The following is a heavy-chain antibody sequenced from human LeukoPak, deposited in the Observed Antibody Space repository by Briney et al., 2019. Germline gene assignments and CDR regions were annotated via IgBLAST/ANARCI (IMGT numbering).Heavy chain of an antibody. CDR2: IYYSGST. CDR3: ARDSPVRH. CDR1: GGSVSSGSYY. J-gene: IGHJ1*01. V-gene: IGHV4-61*01. Sequence: SETLSLTCTVSGGSVSSGSYYWSWIRQPPGKGLEWIGYIYYSGSTYYNPSIKSRVTISVDTSKNQFSLKLSSVTAADTAVYYCARDSPVRHWGQGTLVTVSS.